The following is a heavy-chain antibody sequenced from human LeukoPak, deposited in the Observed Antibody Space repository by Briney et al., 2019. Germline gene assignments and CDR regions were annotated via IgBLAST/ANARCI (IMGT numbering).Heavy chain of an antibody. CDR3: ARVTAVGIRGLHY. CDR2: INPNSGGT. V-gene: IGHV1-2*02. J-gene: IGHJ4*02. Sequence: ASVKVSCKASGYTFTDYYMYWVRQAPGQGLEWVGWINPNSGGTNYAQKFQGRVTMTRDTSISTAYMELSRLRSDDTAVFYCARVTAVGIRGLHYWGQGTLVTVSS. CDR1: GYTFTDYY. D-gene: IGHD3-10*01.